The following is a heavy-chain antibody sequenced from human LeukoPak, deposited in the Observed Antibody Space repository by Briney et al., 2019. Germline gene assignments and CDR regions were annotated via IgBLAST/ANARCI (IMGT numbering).Heavy chain of an antibody. J-gene: IGHJ6*03. D-gene: IGHD5-18*01. CDR2: INPNSGGT. V-gene: IGHV1-2*02. Sequence: ASVKVSCKASGYTFTGYYMHWVRQAPGQGLEWMGWINPNSGGTNYAQKFQGRVTMTRDTSISTAYMELSRLRSDDTAVYYCARYSYGPRGTYYYMDVWGKGTTVTISS. CDR3: ARYSYGPRGTYYYMDV. CDR1: GYTFTGYY.